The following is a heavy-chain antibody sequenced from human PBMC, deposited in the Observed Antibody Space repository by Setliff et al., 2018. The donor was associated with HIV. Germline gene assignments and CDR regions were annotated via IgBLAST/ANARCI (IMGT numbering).Heavy chain of an antibody. CDR3: ARVRIRKGQYYYDSSGYYPRWFDP. Sequence: AASVKVSCKASGYTFTSYDINWVRQATGQGLEWMGWMNPNSGNTGYAQKFQGRVTMTRNTSISTAYMELSSLRSEDTAVYYCARVRIRKGQYYYDSSGYYPRWFDPWGQGTLVTVSS. J-gene: IGHJ5*02. V-gene: IGHV1-8*02. D-gene: IGHD3-22*01. CDR2: MNPNSGNT. CDR1: GYTFTSYD.